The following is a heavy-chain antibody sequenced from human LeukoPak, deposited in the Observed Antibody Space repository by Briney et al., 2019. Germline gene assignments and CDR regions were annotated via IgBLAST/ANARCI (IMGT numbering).Heavy chain of an antibody. CDR1: GFPFSSYA. D-gene: IGHD6-13*01. CDR2: ISGSGGST. V-gene: IGHV3-23*01. J-gene: IGHJ3*02. CDR3: AKAAPFKAAGTLQWLASKDAFDI. Sequence: PGGSLRLSCAASGFPFSSYAMSWVRQAPGKGLEWVSAISGSGGSTYYADSVKGRFTISRDNSKNTLYLQMNSLRAEDTAVYYCAKAAPFKAAGTLQWLASKDAFDIWGQGTMVTVSS.